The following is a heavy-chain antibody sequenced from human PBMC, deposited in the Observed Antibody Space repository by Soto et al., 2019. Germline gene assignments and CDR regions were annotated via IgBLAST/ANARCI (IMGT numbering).Heavy chain of an antibody. D-gene: IGHD5-18*01. Sequence: QVQLQESGPGLVKPSGTLSLTCAVSGGSISSSNWWSWVRQPPGKGLEWIGEIYHSGSTNYNPSLKSRVTISVDKSKNQFSLKLSSVTAADTAVYYCAREGGIQLWFTYYYYYGMDVWGQGTTVTVSS. CDR3: AREGGIQLWFTYYYYYGMDV. V-gene: IGHV4-4*02. J-gene: IGHJ6*02. CDR2: IYHSGST. CDR1: GGSISSSNW.